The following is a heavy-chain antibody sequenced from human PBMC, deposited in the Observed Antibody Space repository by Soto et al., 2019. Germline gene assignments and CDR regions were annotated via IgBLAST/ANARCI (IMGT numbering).Heavy chain of an antibody. CDR2: IKSKTDGGTT. D-gene: IGHD3-9*01. J-gene: IGHJ5*02. Sequence: PGGSLRLSCAASGFTFSNAWMSWVRQAPGKGLEWVGRIKSKTDGGTTDYAAPVKGRFTISRDDSKNTLYLQMNSLKTEDTAVYYCTTEYVLRYFGPAGRFDPWGQGTLVTVSS. V-gene: IGHV3-15*01. CDR3: TTEYVLRYFGPAGRFDP. CDR1: GFTFSNAW.